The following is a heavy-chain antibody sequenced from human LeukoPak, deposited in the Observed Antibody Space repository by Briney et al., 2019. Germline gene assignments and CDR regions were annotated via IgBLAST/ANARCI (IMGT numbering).Heavy chain of an antibody. D-gene: IGHD3-3*01. CDR2: IYYSGST. CDR1: GGSISSYY. Sequence: SETLSLTCTVSGGSISSYYWSWIRQPPGKGLEWIGYIYYSGSTNYNPSLKSRVTISVDTSKNQFSLKLSSVTAAGTAVYYCARVVFGVVITSNWFDPWGQGTLVTVSS. J-gene: IGHJ5*02. V-gene: IGHV4-59*01. CDR3: ARVVFGVVITSNWFDP.